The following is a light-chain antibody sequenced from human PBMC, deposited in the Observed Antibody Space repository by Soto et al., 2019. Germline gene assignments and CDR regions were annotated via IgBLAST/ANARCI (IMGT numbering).Light chain of an antibody. Sequence: QSVLTQPPSVSGAPGQRVTISCTGSSSNIGAGYDVHWYQQLPGTAPKLLIYGNNNRPSGVPDRFSGSKSGTSASLAITGLQAAAETDYYCQSYDISLSAVGFVGGTK. CDR2: GNN. CDR1: SSNIGAGYD. V-gene: IGLV1-40*01. J-gene: IGLJ2*01. CDR3: QSYDISLSAVG.